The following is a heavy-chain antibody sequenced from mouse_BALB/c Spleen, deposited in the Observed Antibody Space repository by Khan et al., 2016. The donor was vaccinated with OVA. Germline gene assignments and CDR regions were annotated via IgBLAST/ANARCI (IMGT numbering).Heavy chain of an antibody. V-gene: IGHV3-2*02. D-gene: IGHD1-1*01. Sequence: EVQLQESGPGLVKPSQSLSLTCPVTGYSITSDYAWNWIRQFPGNKLEWMGYISYSGRTSYNPSLKSRISITRATSKNQLFLQLNSVPTEDTATYYSERWVTITTLVATGFDYWGQGTTRTVSS. CDR3: ERWVTITTLVATGFDY. CDR2: ISYSGRT. CDR1: GYSITSDYA. J-gene: IGHJ2*01.